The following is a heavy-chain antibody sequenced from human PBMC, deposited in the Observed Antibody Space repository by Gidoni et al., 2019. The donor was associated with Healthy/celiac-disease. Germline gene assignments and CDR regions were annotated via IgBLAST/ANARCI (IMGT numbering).Heavy chain of an antibody. D-gene: IGHD3-22*01. CDR1: GFTFSNAW. V-gene: IGHV3-15*01. CDR2: IKSKTDGGTT. J-gene: IGHJ4*02. CDR3: TTEVKRDYFDSSGPDY. Sequence: EVQLVESGGGLVKPGGSLRVSCAASGFTFSNAWMSWVRQAPGKGLEWVGRIKSKTDGGTTDYAAPGKGRFTISRDDSKNTLYLQMNSLKTEDTAVYYCTTEVKRDYFDSSGPDYWGQGTLVTVSS.